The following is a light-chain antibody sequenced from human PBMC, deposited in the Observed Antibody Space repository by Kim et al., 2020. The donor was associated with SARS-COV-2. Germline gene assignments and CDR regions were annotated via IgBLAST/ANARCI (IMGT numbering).Light chain of an antibody. J-gene: IGKJ2*01. V-gene: IGKV3-15*01. CDR3: QQYNDWPYT. Sequence: SWSPGESVTLSCRASQTVRSNLAWYQQKPGQAPRLLIYGASVRATTVPARFTGSGSGTEFTLTFSSLQSEDFAVYYCQQYNDWPYTFGQGTKLEV. CDR2: GAS. CDR1: QTVRSN.